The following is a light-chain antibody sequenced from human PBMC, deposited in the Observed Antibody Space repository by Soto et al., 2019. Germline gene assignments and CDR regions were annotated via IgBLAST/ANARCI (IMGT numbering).Light chain of an antibody. CDR2: EVS. CDR1: NNDIGIYNY. CDR3: SSFTSSITLV. J-gene: IGLJ3*02. V-gene: IGLV2-14*01. Sequence: QSALTQPASVSGSPGQSIAISCTGTNNDIGIYNYVSWYQQHTGKAPKLIIYEVSKRTSGVSNRFSGSKFGNTASLTISGLQREDEADYYCSSFTSSITLVFGGGTKLTFL.